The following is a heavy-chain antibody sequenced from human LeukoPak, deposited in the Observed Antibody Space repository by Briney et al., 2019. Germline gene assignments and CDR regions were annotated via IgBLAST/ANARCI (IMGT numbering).Heavy chain of an antibody. Sequence: SETLSLTCTVSGGSISSSSYYWAWIRQPPGKGLEWIGSIYYSGSTYYNPSLKSRVTISVDTSKNQFSLKLSSVTAADTAVYYCSISSGWYEPFDYWGQGTLVTVSP. J-gene: IGHJ4*02. CDR2: IYYSGST. CDR3: SISSGWYEPFDY. CDR1: GGSISSSSYY. D-gene: IGHD6-19*01. V-gene: IGHV4-39*01.